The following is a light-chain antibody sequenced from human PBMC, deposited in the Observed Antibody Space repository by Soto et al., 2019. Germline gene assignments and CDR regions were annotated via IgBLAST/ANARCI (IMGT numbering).Light chain of an antibody. CDR3: QQRSKWPLT. CDR1: QSVSSY. J-gene: IGKJ4*01. V-gene: IGKV3-11*01. Sequence: EIVLTQSPATLSLSPGERATLSCRASQSVSSYLAWYQQKPGQAPRLLIYDASNRATGIPARFSGSGSGTDFTLTNSSLEPEDFAVYYCQQRSKWPLTFGGGTKVEIQ. CDR2: DAS.